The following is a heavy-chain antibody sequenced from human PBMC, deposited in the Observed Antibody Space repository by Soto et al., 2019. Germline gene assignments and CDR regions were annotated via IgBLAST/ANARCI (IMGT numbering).Heavy chain of an antibody. J-gene: IGHJ6*02. CDR3: ARRRYYDFWSGYLTNYYSYYGMDV. CDR2: INHSGST. CDR1: GWSFSGYY. Sequence: SETLSLTCAVYGWSFSGYYWSWIRQPPGKGLEWIGEINHSGSTNYNPSLKSRVTISVDTSKNQFSLKLSSVTAADTAVYYCARRRYYDFWSGYLTNYYSYYGMDVWGQGATVTVSS. V-gene: IGHV4-34*01. D-gene: IGHD3-3*01.